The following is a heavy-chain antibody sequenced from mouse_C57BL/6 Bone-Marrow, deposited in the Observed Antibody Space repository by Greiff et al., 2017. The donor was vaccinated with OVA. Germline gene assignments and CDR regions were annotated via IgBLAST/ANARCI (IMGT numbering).Heavy chain of an antibody. CDR1: GYTFTDYN. J-gene: IGHJ1*03. Sequence: EVKLQESGPELVKPGASVKIPCKASGYTFTDYNMDWVKQSHGKSLEWIGDINPNNGGTIYNQKFKGKATLTVDKSSSTAYMELRSLTSEDTAVYYCARGTYDNWYFDVWGTGTTVTVSS. CDR3: ARGTYDNWYFDV. V-gene: IGHV1-18*01. D-gene: IGHD2-3*01. CDR2: INPNNGGT.